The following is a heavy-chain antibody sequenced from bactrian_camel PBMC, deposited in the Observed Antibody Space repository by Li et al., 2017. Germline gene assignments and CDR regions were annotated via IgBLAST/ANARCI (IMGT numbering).Heavy chain of an antibody. CDR3: SRSWGGDGV. J-gene: IGHJ4*01. CDR1: GFIFSDAA. D-gene: IGHD5*01. CDR2: INSGGIYL. Sequence: VQLVESGGGSVQAGGSLRLSCAASGFIFSDAAMSWVRQAPGKRLERVAAINSGGIYLHYADSVKGRFTISRDNGKSTLYLQLSNLKSEDTATYYCSRSWGGDGVRGQGTQVTVS. V-gene: IGHV3S31*01.